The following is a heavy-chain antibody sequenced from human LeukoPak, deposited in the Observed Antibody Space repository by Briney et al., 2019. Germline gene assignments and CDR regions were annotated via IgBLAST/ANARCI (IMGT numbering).Heavy chain of an antibody. Sequence: SETLSLTCVVYGGSFSGNYWSWIRQPPGKGLEWIGEINNSGSTNYNPSLKSRVTISVDTSKNQFSLKVSSVTAAVTAVYYRARGYNRGSYYNYWGQGTLVTVSS. D-gene: IGHD1-26*01. J-gene: IGHJ4*02. V-gene: IGHV4-34*01. CDR1: GGSFSGNY. CDR2: INNSGST. CDR3: ARGYNRGSYYNY.